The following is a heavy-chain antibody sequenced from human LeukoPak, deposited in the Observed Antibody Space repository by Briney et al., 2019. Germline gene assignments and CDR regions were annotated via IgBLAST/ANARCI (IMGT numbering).Heavy chain of an antibody. Sequence: GGSLRLSCAASGFTFSSFEMNWVRQAPGKGLEWVSYISSSGATKYYADSVKGRFTISRDNAKNSLYLQMNSLRAEDTAVYYCAVRSMVRGVRGPWGQGTLVTVSS. CDR1: GFTFSSFE. J-gene: IGHJ5*02. CDR3: AVRSMVRGVRGP. V-gene: IGHV3-48*03. CDR2: ISSSGATK. D-gene: IGHD3-10*01.